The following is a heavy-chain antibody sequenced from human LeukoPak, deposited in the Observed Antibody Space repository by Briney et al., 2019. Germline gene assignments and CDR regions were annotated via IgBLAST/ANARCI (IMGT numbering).Heavy chain of an antibody. D-gene: IGHD6-6*01. CDR2: IYYSGST. V-gene: IGHV4-59*05. J-gene: IGHJ4*02. CDR3: HRLLVAEGYFDY. Sequence: NSSETLSLTCTVSGGSISSHYWSWIRQPPGKGLEWIGSIYYSGSTYYNPSLKSRVTISVDTSKNQFSLKLSSVTAADTAVYYCHRLLVAEGYFDYWGQGTLVTVSS. CDR1: GGSISSHY.